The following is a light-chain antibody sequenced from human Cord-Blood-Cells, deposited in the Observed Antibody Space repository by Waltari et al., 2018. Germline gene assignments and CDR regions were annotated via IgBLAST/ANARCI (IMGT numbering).Light chain of an antibody. CDR2: AAS. V-gene: IGKV1-9*01. CDR1: QGISSY. J-gene: IGKJ5*01. CDR3: QQLKMYPIT. Sequence: DIQLTQSPSFLSASVGDRVTITCRASQGISSYLAWYQQKPGKAPKLLIDAASTLQSRVPSRFSGSGSGTEFTLTCSHLQPEDSATCNCQQLKMYPITFGQETRLE.